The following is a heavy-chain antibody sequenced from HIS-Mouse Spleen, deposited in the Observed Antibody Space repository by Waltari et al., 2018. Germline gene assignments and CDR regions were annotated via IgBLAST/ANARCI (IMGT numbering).Heavy chain of an antibody. J-gene: IGHJ4*02. CDR3: AVEDITMVRGGLDY. D-gene: IGHD3-10*01. CDR2: INPNSGGT. V-gene: IGHV1-2*02. CDR1: GYTFTGYY. Sequence: QVQLVQSGAEVKKPGASVKVSCKASGYTFTGYYMHWVRQAPGPGLEWMGWINPNSGGTNYAQKFQGRVTMTSDTSSSTAYIALSRLRADDTAVYYCAVEDITMVRGGLDYWGQGTLVTVSS.